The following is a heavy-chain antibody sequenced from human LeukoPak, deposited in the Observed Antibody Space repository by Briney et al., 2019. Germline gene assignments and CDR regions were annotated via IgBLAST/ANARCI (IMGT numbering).Heavy chain of an antibody. V-gene: IGHV3-23*01. CDR3: AQVGGDYGSGSSSTY. Sequence: GGSLRLSCAASGFTFTGYAMTWVRQAPGKGLEWVSAIGGSGGSTYYADSVKGRFTISRDNSKNTLYLQMNSLRAEDTALYYCAQVGGDYGSGSSSTYWGQGTLVTVSS. D-gene: IGHD3-10*01. CDR1: GFTFTGYA. J-gene: IGHJ4*02. CDR2: IGGSGGST.